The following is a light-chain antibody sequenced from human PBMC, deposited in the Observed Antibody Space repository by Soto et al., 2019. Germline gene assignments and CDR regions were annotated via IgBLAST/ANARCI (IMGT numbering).Light chain of an antibody. CDR1: SSNIGSNS. Sequence: QSVLTQPHSASGTPGQRVTISCSGSSSNIGSNSVHWFQQVPGTAPKPLIYSSNQRTSGVPERFSGSKSGTSASLAISGLQSEDEADYYCAAWDDSLNGHIFGTGTKVTVL. CDR3: AAWDDSLNGHI. CDR2: SSN. V-gene: IGLV1-44*01. J-gene: IGLJ1*01.